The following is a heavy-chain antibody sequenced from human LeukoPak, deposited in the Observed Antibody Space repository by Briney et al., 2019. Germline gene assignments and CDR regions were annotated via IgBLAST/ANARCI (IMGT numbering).Heavy chain of an antibody. D-gene: IGHD6-6*01. CDR3: ARAPIIAARPHYFDY. V-gene: IGHV4-59*11. Sequence: PSETLSLTCTVSGSSISSHYWSWIRQPPGKGLEWIGYIYYSGSTNYNPSLKSRVTISVDTSKNQFSLKLSSVTAADTAVYYCARAPIIAARPHYFDYWGQGTLVTVSS. CDR2: IYYSGST. CDR1: GSSISSHY. J-gene: IGHJ4*02.